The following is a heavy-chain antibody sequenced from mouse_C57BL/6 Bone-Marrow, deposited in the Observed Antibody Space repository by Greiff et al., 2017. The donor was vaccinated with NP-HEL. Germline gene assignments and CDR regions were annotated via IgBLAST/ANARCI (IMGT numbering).Heavy chain of an antibody. CDR1: GFTFSDYY. Sequence: EVKVVESGGGLVQPGGSLKLSCAASGFTFSDYYMYWVRQTPEKRLEWVAYISNGGGSTYYPDTVKGRFTISRDNAKNTLYLQMSRLKSEDTAMYYCARQKGLQLMDYWGQGTSVTVSS. V-gene: IGHV5-12*01. CDR3: ARQKGLQLMDY. D-gene: IGHD4-1*02. J-gene: IGHJ4*01. CDR2: ISNGGGST.